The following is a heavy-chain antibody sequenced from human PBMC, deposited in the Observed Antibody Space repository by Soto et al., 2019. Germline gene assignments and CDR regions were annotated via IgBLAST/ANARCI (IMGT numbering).Heavy chain of an antibody. Sequence: EVQLVETGGGLAQPGGSLRLSCAASGFSFNRYNMNWVRQAPGKGLEWVSYNTASTGVTYYADSVEGRFTVSRDNAKSLLYLQMNSLRDEDTATYYCVRAFNGTSFGYGFWGQGTLVTVSS. CDR2: NTASTGVT. CDR1: GFSFNRYN. J-gene: IGHJ4*02. D-gene: IGHD5-18*01. CDR3: VRAFNGTSFGYGF. V-gene: IGHV3-48*02.